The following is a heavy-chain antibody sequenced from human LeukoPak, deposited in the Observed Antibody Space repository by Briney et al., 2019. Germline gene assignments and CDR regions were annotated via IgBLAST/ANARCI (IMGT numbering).Heavy chain of an antibody. J-gene: IGHJ4*02. CDR1: GYTFTSYY. D-gene: IGHD6-13*01. Sequence: ASVKVSCKASGYTFTSYYMHWVRQAPGQGLEWMGRINPYSGDTNFAQKFQGRVTMSRDTSITTAYMGLSSLTPDDTAVYFCARDQGSLTRSWYTGYWGQGTQVTVSS. V-gene: IGHV1-2*06. CDR2: INPYSGDT. CDR3: ARDQGSLTRSWYTGY.